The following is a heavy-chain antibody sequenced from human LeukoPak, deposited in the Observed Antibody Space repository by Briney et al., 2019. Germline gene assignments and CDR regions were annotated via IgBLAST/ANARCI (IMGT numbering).Heavy chain of an antibody. CDR1: GYTFTGYY. J-gene: IGHJ4*02. V-gene: IGHV1-2*02. CDR3: ARGARFWSGYFDY. CDR2: INPNNGGT. D-gene: IGHD3-3*01. Sequence: ASVKVSCKASGYTFTGYYMHWVRQAPGQGLEWMGWINPNNGGTNYAHKFQGRVTMTRDTSISTAYMGLSRLRSDDTAVYYCARGARFWSGYFDYWGQGTLVTVSS.